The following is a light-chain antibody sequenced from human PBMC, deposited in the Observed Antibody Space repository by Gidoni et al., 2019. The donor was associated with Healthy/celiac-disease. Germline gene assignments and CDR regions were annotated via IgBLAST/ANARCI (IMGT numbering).Light chain of an antibody. CDR1: QSVSSY. V-gene: IGKV3-11*01. CDR3: QQRSGFT. Sequence: EIVLTQSPATLSLSPVERATLSCRASQSVSSYLAWYQQKPGQAPRLLIYDASNRATGIPARFSGSGSGTDFTLTISSLEPEDFAVYYCQQRSGFTFGPGTKVDIK. CDR2: DAS. J-gene: IGKJ3*01.